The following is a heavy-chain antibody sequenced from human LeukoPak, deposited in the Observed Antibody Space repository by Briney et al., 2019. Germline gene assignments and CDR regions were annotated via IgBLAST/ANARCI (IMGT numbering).Heavy chain of an antibody. J-gene: IGHJ4*02. Sequence: GGSLRLSCAASGFTFDDYAMHWVRQAPGKGLEWVSGISWNSGSIGYADSVKGRFTISRDNAKNSLYLQMNSLRAEDTAVYYCAKMVIRGQGTLVTVSS. D-gene: IGHD2/OR15-2a*01. V-gene: IGHV3-9*01. CDR3: AKMVI. CDR2: ISWNSGSI. CDR1: GFTFDDYA.